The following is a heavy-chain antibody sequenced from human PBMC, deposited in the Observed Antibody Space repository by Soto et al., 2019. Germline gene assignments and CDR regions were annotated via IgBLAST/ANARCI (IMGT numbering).Heavy chain of an antibody. V-gene: IGHV4-30-4*01. D-gene: IGHD4-17*01. J-gene: IGHJ2*01. CDR2: IYDSGST. CDR3: AREVTPLTTAWYFDL. Sequence: QLQLRESGPGLVKPSETLSLTCTVSGGSISGGVGGLYYWSWIRQPPGKGLEWIGYIYDSGSTYYTPPLRSRVTISGDTSKNQSSRGLSSVTAADPAVYYGAREVTPLTTAWYFDLWGRGTLVTVSS. CDR1: GGSISGGVGGLYY.